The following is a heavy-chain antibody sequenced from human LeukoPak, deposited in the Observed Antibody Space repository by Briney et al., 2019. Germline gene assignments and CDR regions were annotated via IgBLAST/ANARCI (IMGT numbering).Heavy chain of an antibody. CDR1: GFTFSSYS. CDR3: ARDRRTGTGVDLDY. D-gene: IGHD7-27*01. CDR2: ISSSSSCI. J-gene: IGHJ4*02. Sequence: GGSLRLSCAASGFTFSSYSMNWVRQAPGKGLEWVSSISSSSSCIYYADSVKGRFTISRDNAKNSLYLQMNSLRAEDTAVYYCARDRRTGTGVDLDYWGQGTLVTVSS. V-gene: IGHV3-21*01.